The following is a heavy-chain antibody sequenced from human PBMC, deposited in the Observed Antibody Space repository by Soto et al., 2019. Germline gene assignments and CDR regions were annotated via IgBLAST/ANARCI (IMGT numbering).Heavy chain of an antibody. D-gene: IGHD1-26*01. Sequence: SETLSLTCTVSGGSISSYYWSWIRQPPGKGLEWIGYIYYSGSTNYNPSLKSRVTISVDTSKNQFSLKLGSVTAADTAVYYCARDQRGSYTYYFDYWGQGTLVTVSS. CDR2: IYYSGST. CDR3: ARDQRGSYTYYFDY. J-gene: IGHJ4*02. V-gene: IGHV4-59*01. CDR1: GGSISSYY.